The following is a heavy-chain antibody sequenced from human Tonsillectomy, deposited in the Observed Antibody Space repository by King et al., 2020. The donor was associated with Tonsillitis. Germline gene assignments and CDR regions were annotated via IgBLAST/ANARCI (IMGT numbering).Heavy chain of an antibody. D-gene: IGHD1-26*01. CDR1: GGSISSYY. Sequence: VQLQESGPGLVKPSETLSLTCTVSGGSISSYYWSWIRQPPGKGLEWIGYIYYSGSTNYNPTLKSRGTISVDTSKNQFSLKLSSVTAADTAVYYCARLDVVGATYFDYWGQGTLVTVSS. J-gene: IGHJ4*02. CDR2: IYYSGST. CDR3: ARLDVVGATYFDY. V-gene: IGHV4-59*01.